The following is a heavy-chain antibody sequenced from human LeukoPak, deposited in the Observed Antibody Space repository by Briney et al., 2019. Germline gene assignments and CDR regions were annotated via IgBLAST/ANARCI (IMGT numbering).Heavy chain of an antibody. D-gene: IGHD3-22*01. CDR1: GFTFSDYY. J-gene: IGHJ1*01. CDR3: TRGGYSFQH. Sequence: GGSLRLSCAASGFTFSDYYMSWIRQAPGKGLEWLAFISDKAHGGTIEYAASVKGRFIISRDDSKNVAYLQMNSLKTEDTAVYYCTRGGYSFQHWGQGTLVTVSS. V-gene: IGHV3-71*01. CDR2: ISDKAHGGTI.